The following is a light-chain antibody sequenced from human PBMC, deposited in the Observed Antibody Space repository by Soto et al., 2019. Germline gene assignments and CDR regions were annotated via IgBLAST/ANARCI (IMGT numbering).Light chain of an antibody. V-gene: IGKV3-20*01. CDR3: QQYGSSRGT. CDR2: GAS. CDR1: QSFSSSY. Sequence: ELVLTQSPGPLSLSPGESATLSCRASQSFSSSYLAWYQQKPGQAPRLLIYGASSRATGIPDRFSGSGSGTEFTLTISSLEPEDFAVYYCQQYGSSRGTFGQGTKVDIK. J-gene: IGKJ1*01.